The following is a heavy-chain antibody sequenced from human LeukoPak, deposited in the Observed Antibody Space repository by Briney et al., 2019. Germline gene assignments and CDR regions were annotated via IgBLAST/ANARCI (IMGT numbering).Heavy chain of an antibody. CDR3: AKQAYDSPRTDFDC. D-gene: IGHD3-22*01. CDR1: GLTFSRYA. V-gene: IGHV3-23*01. CDR2: VSTSGGST. Sequence: GGSLRLSCAAAGLTFSRYAMSWVRQAPGKGLEWVSGVSTSGGSTYYADSVKGRFTISRDNSKNTLHLQMNSLRAEDTAIYYCAKQAYDSPRTDFDCWGQGTLVTVSS. J-gene: IGHJ4*02.